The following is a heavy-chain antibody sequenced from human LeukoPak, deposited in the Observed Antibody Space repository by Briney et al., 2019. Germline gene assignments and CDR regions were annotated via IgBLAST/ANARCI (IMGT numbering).Heavy chain of an antibody. Sequence: GGSLRLSCAASGFTFSDYAMSGVRLAPGKGREWVSAISGSGVTTYHVDSVRGRFTISRDSSKNTLYLQMNSLRAEDTAVYYYAKAKVGATSDAFDIWGQGTMVTVSS. V-gene: IGHV3-23*01. CDR3: AKAKVGATSDAFDI. CDR1: GFTFSDYA. J-gene: IGHJ3*02. D-gene: IGHD1-26*01. CDR2: ISGSGVTT.